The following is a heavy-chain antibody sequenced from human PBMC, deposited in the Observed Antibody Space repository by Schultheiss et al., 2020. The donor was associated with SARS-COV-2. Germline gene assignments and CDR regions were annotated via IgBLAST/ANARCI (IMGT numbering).Heavy chain of an antibody. CDR2: IYYSGST. CDR3: ARTYYDSSGYYPDIFDY. D-gene: IGHD3-22*01. Sequence: SETLSLTCTVSGGSISSGGYYWGWIRQPPGKGLEWIGSIYYSGSTYYNPSLKSRVTISVDTSKNQFSLKLSSVTAADTAVYYCARTYYDSSGYYPDIFDYWGQGTLVTVSS. CDR1: GGSISSGGYY. J-gene: IGHJ4*02. V-gene: IGHV4-39*07.